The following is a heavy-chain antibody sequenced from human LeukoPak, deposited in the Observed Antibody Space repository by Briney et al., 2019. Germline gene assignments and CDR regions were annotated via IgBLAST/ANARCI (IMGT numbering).Heavy chain of an antibody. V-gene: IGHV1-8*01. D-gene: IGHD2-21*02. CDR1: GYTFINYD. J-gene: IGHJ4*02. CDR2: MSANSGNT. Sequence: ASVKVSFTTSGYTFINYDINWIRQAPGQGLEWLGWMSANSGNTGYAQKFQGRVTMTRTTSISTAFMELSRLTFEDTAVYYCVRTPPKGDIDYWGQGTLVTVSS. CDR3: VRTPPKGDIDY.